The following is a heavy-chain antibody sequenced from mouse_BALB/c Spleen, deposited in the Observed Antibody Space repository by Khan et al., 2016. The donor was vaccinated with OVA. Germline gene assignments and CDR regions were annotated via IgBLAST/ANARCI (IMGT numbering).Heavy chain of an antibody. J-gene: IGHJ3*01. CDR2: ISTGSGRT. V-gene: IGHV1-77*01. D-gene: IGHD1-1*01. Sequence: VQLQESGPELVKPGASVKMSCKASGYTFTDYVISWVKQRTGQGLEWIGEISTGSGRTYYNERFKGKATLTADKSSNTAYMQLSSLTSEDSAVYFCARSYDGAWFAYWGQGTPVTVSA. CDR3: ARSYDGAWFAY. CDR1: GYTFTDYV.